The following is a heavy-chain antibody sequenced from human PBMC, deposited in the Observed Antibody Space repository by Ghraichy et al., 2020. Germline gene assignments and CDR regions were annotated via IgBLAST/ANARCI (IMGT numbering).Heavy chain of an antibody. J-gene: IGHJ4*02. Sequence: SETLSLTCTVSSGSIRSFYWSWIRQPPGKGLEWIGYVYYSENTNYNPSLKSRVTISLDTSKNQFSLKLSSVTAADTAVYYCARVRGGALKNYLDYWGQGIQVTVSS. CDR1: SGSIRSFY. CDR2: VYYSENT. V-gene: IGHV4-59*01. D-gene: IGHD4-17*01. CDR3: ARVRGGALKNYLDY.